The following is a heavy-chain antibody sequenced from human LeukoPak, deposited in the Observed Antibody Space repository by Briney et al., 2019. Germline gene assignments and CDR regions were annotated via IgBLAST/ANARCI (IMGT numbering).Heavy chain of an antibody. Sequence: ASVKVSCKXSGYTFTDYYMHWVQQAPGKGLEWMGLVDPEDGETIYAEKFQGRVTITADTSTDTAYMELSSLRSEDTAVYYCATGKRVGAIDYWGQGTLVTVSS. CDR2: VDPEDGET. D-gene: IGHD1-26*01. CDR3: ATGKRVGAIDY. V-gene: IGHV1-69-2*01. CDR1: GYTFTDYY. J-gene: IGHJ4*02.